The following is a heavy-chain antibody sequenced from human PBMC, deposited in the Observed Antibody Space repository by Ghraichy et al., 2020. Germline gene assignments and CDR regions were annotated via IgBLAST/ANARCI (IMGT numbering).Heavy chain of an antibody. CDR3: AFRLGYSSGWGDAFDI. V-gene: IGHV1-2*04. D-gene: IGHD6-19*01. Sequence: ASVKVSCKASGYTFTGYYMHWVRQAPGQGLEWMGWINPNSGGTNYAQKFQGWVTMTRDTSISTAYMELSRLRSDDTAVYYCAFRLGYSSGWGDAFDIWGQGTMVTVSS. CDR1: GYTFTGYY. CDR2: INPNSGGT. J-gene: IGHJ3*02.